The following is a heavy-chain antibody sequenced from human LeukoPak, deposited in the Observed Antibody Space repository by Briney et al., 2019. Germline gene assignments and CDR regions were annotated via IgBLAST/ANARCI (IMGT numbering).Heavy chain of an antibody. CDR2: ISYDGSNK. CDR1: GFTFSSYG. D-gene: IGHD6-19*01. CDR3: AKQRYSSDFYFDY. V-gene: IGHV3-30*18. Sequence: GGSLRLSCAASGFTFSSYGMHWVRQAPGKGLEWVAGISYDGSNKYYADSVKGRSTISIDNPKNTRYLQMNSLRAEDTAVYYCAKQRYSSDFYFDYWGQGTLVTVSS. J-gene: IGHJ4*02.